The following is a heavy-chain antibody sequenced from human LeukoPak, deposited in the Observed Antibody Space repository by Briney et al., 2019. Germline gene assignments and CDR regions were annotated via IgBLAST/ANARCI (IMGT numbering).Heavy chain of an antibody. J-gene: IGHJ4*02. V-gene: IGHV3-73*01. Sequence: GGSLRLSCAASGFTFSGSAMHWVRQASGKGLEWVGRIRSKSNKYGTGYAASVKGRSTISRDDSTNTAHLQMNSLKTEDTAVYYCVRDDATLDYWGQGTLVTVSS. CDR2: IRSKSNKYGT. CDR3: VRDDATLDY. CDR1: GFTFSGSA. D-gene: IGHD3-3*01.